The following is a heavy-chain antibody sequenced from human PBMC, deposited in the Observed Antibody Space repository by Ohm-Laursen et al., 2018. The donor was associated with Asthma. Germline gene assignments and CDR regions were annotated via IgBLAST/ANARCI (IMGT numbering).Heavy chain of an antibody. Sequence: SLRLSCTASGFYFSSYSMHWVRQAPGKGLEWVASISTASSFIYYADSVRSRFTTSRDNARNSVYLQMNSLRAEDTALYYCARIGPEWELPGREYSLHHWGEGTLVTVSS. D-gene: IGHD1-26*01. CDR3: ARIGPEWELPGREYSLHH. V-gene: IGHV3-21*01. J-gene: IGHJ1*01. CDR2: ISTASSFI. CDR1: GFYFSSYS.